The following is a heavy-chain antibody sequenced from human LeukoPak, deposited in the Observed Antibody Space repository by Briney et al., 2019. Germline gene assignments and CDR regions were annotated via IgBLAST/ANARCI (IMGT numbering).Heavy chain of an antibody. CDR3: ARLTGYSSESWFDP. Sequence: SETLSLTCAVYGGSFSVYYWSWIGQPPGKGLEWIGEINHSGSTNYNPSLKSRVTISVDTSKNQFSLKLSSVTAADTAVYYCARLTGYSSESWFDPWGQGTLVTVSS. D-gene: IGHD3-9*01. CDR2: INHSGST. J-gene: IGHJ5*02. V-gene: IGHV4-34*01. CDR1: GGSFSVYY.